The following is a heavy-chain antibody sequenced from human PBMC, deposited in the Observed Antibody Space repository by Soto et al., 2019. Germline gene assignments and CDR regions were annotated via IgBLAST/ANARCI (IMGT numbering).Heavy chain of an antibody. Sequence: WTWIRQPPGKRLEWIGYMFHGGTSKYNPSLKGRVTLSVDTSSNQFSLRLTSVTAADTAVYYCVRERKGFGYIEFWGQGALVTVSS. CDR3: VRERKGFGYIEF. J-gene: IGHJ4*02. V-gene: IGHV4-59*01. D-gene: IGHD3-16*01. CDR2: MFHGGTS.